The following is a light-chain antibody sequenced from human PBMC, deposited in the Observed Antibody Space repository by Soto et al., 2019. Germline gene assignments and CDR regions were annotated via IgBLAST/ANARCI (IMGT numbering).Light chain of an antibody. CDR2: GAS. V-gene: IGKV3D-7*01. CDR3: QQYNNWPRT. CDR1: QGVTNSF. J-gene: IGKJ1*01. Sequence: MAQSPATLSSSTGERATLTCRASQGVTNSFLAWYQQKPGQAPRLLIYGASRMATGIPDRFTGSGSGTDFTLTISSLQSEDFAVYYCQQYNNWPRTFGQGTKVDIK.